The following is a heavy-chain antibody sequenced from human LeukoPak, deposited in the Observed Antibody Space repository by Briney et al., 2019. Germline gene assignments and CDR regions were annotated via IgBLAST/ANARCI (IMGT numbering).Heavy chain of an antibody. CDR2: IYYSGST. D-gene: IGHD3-10*01. V-gene: IGHV4-39*07. J-gene: IGHJ4*02. CDR1: SGSISSSSYY. Sequence: SETLSLTCTVSSGSISSSSYYWGWIRQPPGKGLEWIGSIYYSGSTYYNPSLRSRVTITLDTSRSRFSLRLSSVTAADTGVYYCAGGMVRDPYFDYWGQGTLVTVSS. CDR3: AGGMVRDPYFDY.